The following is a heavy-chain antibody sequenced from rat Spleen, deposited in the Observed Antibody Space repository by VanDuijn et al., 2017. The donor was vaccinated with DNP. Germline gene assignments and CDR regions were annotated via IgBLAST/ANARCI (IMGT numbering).Heavy chain of an antibody. V-gene: IGHV2S8*01. J-gene: IGHJ3*01. Sequence: QVQLKESGPGLVQPSRTLSLTCTVSGFSLTSYGVTWIRQPPGKGLEWIAAIWSGGNTFYNSALKSRLSISRDTSKSQVLLKMNSLQSEATAMYFCARSGGYDPFAYWGQGTLVTVSS. CDR2: IWSGGNT. D-gene: IGHD1-7*01. CDR1: GFSLTSYG. CDR3: ARSGGYDPFAY.